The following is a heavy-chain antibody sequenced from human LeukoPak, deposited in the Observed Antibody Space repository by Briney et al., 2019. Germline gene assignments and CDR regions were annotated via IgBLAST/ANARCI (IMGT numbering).Heavy chain of an antibody. V-gene: IGHV4-38-2*02. J-gene: IGHJ3*02. CDR1: GYSITSGYY. CDR2: IYHRGST. CDR3: GRLMRHDILTGYRLDTFDI. D-gene: IGHD3-9*01. Sequence: SETLSHTCTVSGYSITSGYYWGGIRQPPGKGREWIGSIYHRGSTYYNPSLKSRVTISVDTSTNQSSLRLSSVPAAATAVYDCGRLMRHDILTGYRLDTFDIWGQGTMVIVSS.